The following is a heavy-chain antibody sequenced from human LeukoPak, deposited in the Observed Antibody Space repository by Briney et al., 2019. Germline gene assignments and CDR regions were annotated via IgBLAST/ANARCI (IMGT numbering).Heavy chain of an antibody. CDR1: GFTFSNAW. CDR2: IKSKTDGGTT. D-gene: IGHD1-26*01. Sequence: GGSLRLSCAASGFTFSNAWMSWVRQAPGKGLEWVGRIKSKTDGGTTDYAAPVKGRFTISRDDSKNTLYLQMNSLKTEGTAVYYCIVGATNYFDYWGQGTLVTVSS. V-gene: IGHV3-15*01. CDR3: IVGATNYFDY. J-gene: IGHJ4*02.